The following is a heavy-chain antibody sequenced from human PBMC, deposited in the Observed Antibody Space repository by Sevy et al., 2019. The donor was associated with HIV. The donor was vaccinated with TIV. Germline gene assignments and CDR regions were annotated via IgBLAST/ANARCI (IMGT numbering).Heavy chain of an antibody. CDR3: VKARGITQDFDS. D-gene: IGHD3-10*01. CDR1: GFPFRDNI. CDR2: ITSNGVST. J-gene: IGHJ4*02. V-gene: IGHV3-64D*06. Sequence: GGSLRLSCSASGFPFRDNIMAWVRQAPGKRLEYVSGITSNGVSTNYGVSVKGRFTISRDNAKNTMYLQMTSLRPEDTAVYYCVKARGITQDFDSWGQGTLVTVSS.